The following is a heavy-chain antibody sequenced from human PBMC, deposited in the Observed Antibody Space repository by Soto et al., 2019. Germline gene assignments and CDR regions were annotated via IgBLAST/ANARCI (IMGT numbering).Heavy chain of an antibody. CDR1: GYRLSTYW. D-gene: IGHD5-18*01. CDR2: IYPGDPET. Sequence: GESLNISCKASGYRLSTYWIGWVRQRPGKVPEGMAIIYPGDPETRENPSFQGQVTISADKSSKTVHLQWRSLKASDTAIYYCARLGGIVDTGTWIQWGQGTPVTVSS. V-gene: IGHV5-51*01. J-gene: IGHJ4*02. CDR3: ARLGGIVDTGTWIQ.